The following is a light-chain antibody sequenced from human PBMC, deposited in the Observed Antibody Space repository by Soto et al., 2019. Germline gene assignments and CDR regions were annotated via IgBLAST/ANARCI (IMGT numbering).Light chain of an antibody. Sequence: EIVMTQSPATLSVSPGERATLSCRASQSVSSNLAWYQQKPGQAPRLLISGASTRATGIPARFIGGGFGTEFTLTISSLQAEDFAVYYCQQYNNWPPPWTFGQGTKVEIK. J-gene: IGKJ1*01. CDR3: QQYNNWPPPWT. CDR2: GAS. CDR1: QSVSSN. V-gene: IGKV3-15*01.